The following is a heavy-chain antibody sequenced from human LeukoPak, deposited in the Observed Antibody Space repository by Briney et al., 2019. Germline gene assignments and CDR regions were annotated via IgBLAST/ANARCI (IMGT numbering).Heavy chain of an antibody. CDR1: GFTFSSYA. D-gene: IGHD6-19*01. Sequence: PGGSLRLSCAASGFTFSSYAMHWVRQAPGKGLEWVAVISYDGSNKYYADSVKGRFTISRDNSKNTLYLQMNSLRAEDTAVYYCASHQESELGSAVAGLTYYYYGMDVWGQGTRSPSP. V-gene: IGHV3-30-3*01. CDR2: ISYDGSNK. J-gene: IGHJ6*02. CDR3: ASHQESELGSAVAGLTYYYYGMDV.